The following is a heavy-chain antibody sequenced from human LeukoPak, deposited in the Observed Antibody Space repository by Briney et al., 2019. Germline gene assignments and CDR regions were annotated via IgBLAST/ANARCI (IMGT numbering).Heavy chain of an antibody. Sequence: GGSLRLSCAASGFTVSSNYMSWVRQAPGKGLEWVSVIYSGGSAYYADSVKGRFTISRDNSKNTLYLQMNSLRAEDTAVYYCATGGDYDFSTGGYWGQGTLVTVSS. V-gene: IGHV3-53*01. CDR1: GFTVSSNY. D-gene: IGHD3-3*01. CDR3: ATGGDYDFSTGGY. J-gene: IGHJ4*02. CDR2: IYSGGSA.